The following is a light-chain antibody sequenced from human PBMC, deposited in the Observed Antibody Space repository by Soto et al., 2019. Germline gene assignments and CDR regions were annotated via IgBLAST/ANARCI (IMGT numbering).Light chain of an antibody. Sequence: DIQLTQSPSSVSASVGDRVTITCRASQGISRWLAWYQQKPGKAPNLLISGASSLQSGVPSRFSGSGSGTDFTLTISSLQPEDFVTYYCQQANSFRLTFGGGTKVAIK. V-gene: IGKV1D-12*01. CDR1: QGISRW. CDR3: QQANSFRLT. J-gene: IGKJ4*01. CDR2: GAS.